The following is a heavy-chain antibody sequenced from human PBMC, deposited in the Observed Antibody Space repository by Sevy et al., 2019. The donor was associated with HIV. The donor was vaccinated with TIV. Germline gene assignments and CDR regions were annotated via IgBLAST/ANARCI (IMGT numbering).Heavy chain of an antibody. Sequence: SETLSLTCAVSGGSISSGGYSWSWIRQPPGKGLEWIGYIYHSGSTYYNPSLKSRVTLSVDRSKNQFSLKLSSVTAADTAVYYCARGVGSSGYFDYWGQGTLVTVSS. CDR3: ARGVGSSGYFDY. V-gene: IGHV4-30-2*01. J-gene: IGHJ4*02. CDR2: IYHSGST. D-gene: IGHD3-22*01. CDR1: GGSISSGGYS.